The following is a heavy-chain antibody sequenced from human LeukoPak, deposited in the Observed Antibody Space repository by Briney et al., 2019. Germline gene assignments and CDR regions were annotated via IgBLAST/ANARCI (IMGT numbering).Heavy chain of an antibody. CDR3: ASFLEGFDY. D-gene: IGHD3-3*01. Sequence: SETLSLSCTVSGGSISSSSYYWSWIRQPPGKGLEWIGEINHSGSTNYNPSLKSRVTISVDTSKNQFSLKLSSVTAADTAVYYCASFLEGFDYWGQGTLVSVSS. CDR2: INHSGST. CDR1: GGSISSSSYY. J-gene: IGHJ4*02. V-gene: IGHV4-39*07.